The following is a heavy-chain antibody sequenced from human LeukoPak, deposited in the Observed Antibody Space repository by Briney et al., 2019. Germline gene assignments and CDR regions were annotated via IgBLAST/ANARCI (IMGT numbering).Heavy chain of an antibody. Sequence: GGSLRLSCAVSGFTFSDYYMSWTRQAPGKGLEWVSYVNTDSIYTNHADSVKGRFTISRDNAKNSLYLQMHSLSAEDTAVYYCARGGYRTNFDYCGQGALFSASS. J-gene: IGHJ4*02. CDR2: VNTDSIYT. CDR1: GFTFSDYY. D-gene: IGHD2-15*01. V-gene: IGHV3-11*05. CDR3: ARGGYRTNFDY.